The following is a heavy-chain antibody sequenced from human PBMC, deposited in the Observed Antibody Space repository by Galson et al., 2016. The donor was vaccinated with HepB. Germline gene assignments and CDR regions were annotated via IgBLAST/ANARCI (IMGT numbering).Heavy chain of an antibody. CDR2: IFHTGRV. J-gene: IGHJ4*02. V-gene: IGHV4-4*02. CDR3: ARQHRGGPSDY. CDR1: GDSISSSDW. D-gene: IGHD5-24*01. Sequence: ETLSLTCAVSGDSISSSDWWSWVRQPPGQGLEWIGQIFHTGRVNYTPSLASRVTISVDTSNNHFSLRLTSVTAADTALYYCARQHRGGPSDYWGQGTLVIVSS.